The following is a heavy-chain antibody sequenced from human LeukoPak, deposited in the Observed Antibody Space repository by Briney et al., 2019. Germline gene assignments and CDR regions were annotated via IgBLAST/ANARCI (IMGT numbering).Heavy chain of an antibody. V-gene: IGHV4-34*01. CDR3: ARGRDRSKAGEH. CDR2: IHPYADL. Sequence: SETLSLTCAVYGGSCSDYYCSWIRQPPGKGLEWIGEIHPYADLYYNSSLRSRLTISIDTSKTQFSLRLTSLSAADTAFYYCARGRDRSKAGEHWGQGTLVTVSS. J-gene: IGHJ4*02. CDR1: GGSCSDYY. D-gene: IGHD2-21*01.